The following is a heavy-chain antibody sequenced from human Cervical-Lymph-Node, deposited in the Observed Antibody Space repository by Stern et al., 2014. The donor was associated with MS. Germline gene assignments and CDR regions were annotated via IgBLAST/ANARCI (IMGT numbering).Heavy chain of an antibody. Sequence: EVQLVESGPEVKRPGESLKISCQASGYTFTSYWIGWVRQMPGKGLEWIAIIFPGGSDIRYSPSFQGQVTISADKSSSPAYLQWNNLKPSDTAIYYCARQRYFDYWGQGTLVTVSS. J-gene: IGHJ4*02. CDR1: GYTFTSYW. V-gene: IGHV5-51*01. CDR3: ARQRYFDY. CDR2: IFPGGSDI.